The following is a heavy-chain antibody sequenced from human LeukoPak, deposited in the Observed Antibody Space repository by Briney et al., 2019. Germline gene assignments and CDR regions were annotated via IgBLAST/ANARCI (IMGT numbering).Heavy chain of an antibody. Sequence: GGSLRLSCAASGFTFSTYSMNWVRQAPGKGLEWVSSISSGSSYIYYADSVKCRFTISRDNAKNSLYLQMNSLRAEDTAVYYCAFDSSGYYWARLYWGQGTLVTVSS. CDR3: AFDSSGYYWARLY. V-gene: IGHV3-21*01. CDR2: ISSGSSYI. J-gene: IGHJ4*02. D-gene: IGHD3-22*01. CDR1: GFTFSTYS.